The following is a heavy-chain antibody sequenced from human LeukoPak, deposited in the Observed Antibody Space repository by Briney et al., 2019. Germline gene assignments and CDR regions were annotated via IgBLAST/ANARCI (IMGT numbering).Heavy chain of an antibody. CDR2: IIPIFGTA. CDR3: ARDIVEMATNAISGDLQWFDP. Sequence: ASVKVSCKASGGTFSSYAISWVRQAPGQGLEWMGRIIPIFGTANYAQKFQGRVTITTDESTSTAYMELSILRSEDTAVYYCARDIVEMATNAISGDLQWFDPWGQGTLVTVSS. V-gene: IGHV1-69*05. CDR1: GGTFSSYA. J-gene: IGHJ5*02. D-gene: IGHD5-24*01.